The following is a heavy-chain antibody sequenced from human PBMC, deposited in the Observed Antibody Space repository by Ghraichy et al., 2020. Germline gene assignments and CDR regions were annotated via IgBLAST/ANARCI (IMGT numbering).Heavy chain of an antibody. V-gene: IGHV3-33*01. Sequence: GGSLRLSCAASGFTFSSYGMHWVRQAPGKGLEWVAVIWYDGNNEYYADSVKGRFTISRDNSKNTLYLQMNSLRAEDTAVYYCARPTIVGATMSYFDYWGQGTLVTVSS. CDR1: GFTFSSYG. CDR3: ARPTIVGATMSYFDY. CDR2: IWYDGNNE. D-gene: IGHD1-26*01. J-gene: IGHJ4*02.